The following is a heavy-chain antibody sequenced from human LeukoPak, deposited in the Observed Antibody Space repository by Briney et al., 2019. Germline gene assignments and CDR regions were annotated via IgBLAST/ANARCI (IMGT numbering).Heavy chain of an antibody. V-gene: IGHV3-30*02. CDR3: AKDGTSYYYIYY. CDR2: IRYDGSNK. D-gene: IGHD2/OR15-2a*01. J-gene: IGHJ4*02. Sequence: TGGSLRLSCAASGFTFSSYGMHWVRQTPGKGLEWVAFIRYDGSNKYYADSVKGRFTISRDNSKNTLYMQMNSLRPEDTAVYYCAKDGTSYYYIYYWGQGTLVTVSS. CDR1: GFTFSSYG.